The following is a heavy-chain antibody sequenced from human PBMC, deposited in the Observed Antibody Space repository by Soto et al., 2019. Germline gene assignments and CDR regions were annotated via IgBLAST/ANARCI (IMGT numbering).Heavy chain of an antibody. CDR2: ISAYNGNT. CDR1: GYTFTSYG. Sequence: QVQLVQSGAEVKKPGASVKVSCKASGYTFTSYGLSWVRQAPGQGLEWMGWISAYNGNTNYAQKLQGRVNMTTDTSTSTAYIELRSLRSDDTAVYYCARYGGYYYDSSVYYRYYYGMDVWGQGTTVTVSS. CDR3: ARYGGYYYDSSVYYRYYYGMDV. D-gene: IGHD3-22*01. J-gene: IGHJ6*02. V-gene: IGHV1-18*04.